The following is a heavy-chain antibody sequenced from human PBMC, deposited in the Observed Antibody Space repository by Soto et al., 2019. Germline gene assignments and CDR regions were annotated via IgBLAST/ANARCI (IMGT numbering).Heavy chain of an antibody. J-gene: IGHJ4*02. CDR3: AKDTYYHDSSGYYVFDS. D-gene: IGHD3-22*01. Sequence: PGGSLRLSCATSGFTFSDYYMSWIRQAPGKGLEWIAYISSSGINMWYSDSMKGRLTISRDNSKNTLDLQMNSLRAEDTAVYYCAKDTYYHDSSGYYVFDSRGQGTLVTVSS. V-gene: IGHV3-11*04. CDR2: ISSSGINM. CDR1: GFTFSDYY.